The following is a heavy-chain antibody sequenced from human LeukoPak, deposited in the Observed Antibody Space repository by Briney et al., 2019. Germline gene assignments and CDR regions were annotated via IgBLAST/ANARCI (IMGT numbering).Heavy chain of an antibody. Sequence: GGSLRLSCAASGFNVNSNYMNWVRQAPGKGLEWVSATYSGGSTYYADSVKGRFTISRDNSKNTLFLQMNSLRAEDSAVYYCATDREGDPSCYYLVGGQGTLITVSS. J-gene: IGHJ4*02. D-gene: IGHD3-22*01. CDR2: TYSGGST. CDR3: ATDREGDPSCYYLV. CDR1: GFNVNSNY. V-gene: IGHV3-53*01.